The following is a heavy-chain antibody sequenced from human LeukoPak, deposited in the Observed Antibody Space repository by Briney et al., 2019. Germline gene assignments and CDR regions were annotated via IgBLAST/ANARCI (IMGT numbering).Heavy chain of an antibody. CDR1: GYTLTELS. V-gene: IGHV1-24*01. Sequence: VASVKVSCKVSGYTLTELSMHWVRQAPGKRLEWMGGFEPEDGETIYAQKFQGRVTMTEDTSTDTAYMELSSLRSEDTAVYYCAGGLGDFDYWGQGTLVTVSS. J-gene: IGHJ4*02. D-gene: IGHD3/OR15-3a*01. CDR3: AGGLGDFDY. CDR2: FEPEDGET.